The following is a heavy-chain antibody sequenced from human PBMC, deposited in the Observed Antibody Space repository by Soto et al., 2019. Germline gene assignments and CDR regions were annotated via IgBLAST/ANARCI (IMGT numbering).Heavy chain of an antibody. Sequence: PGGSLRLSCAASGFTFSTYWMTWVRQAPGKGLEWVANIIKDGSEKSYVDSVKGRFTISRDNAKNSLYLEMNSLRVDDTGMYYCARAWGGLGYWGLGXLVTVYS. CDR1: GFTFSTYW. J-gene: IGHJ4*02. D-gene: IGHD3-10*01. CDR2: IIKDGSEK. CDR3: ARAWGGLGY. V-gene: IGHV3-7*03.